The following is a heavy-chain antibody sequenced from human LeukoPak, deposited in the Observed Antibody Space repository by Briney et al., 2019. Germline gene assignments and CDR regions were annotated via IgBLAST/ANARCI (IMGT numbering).Heavy chain of an antibody. J-gene: IGHJ4*02. D-gene: IGHD6-19*01. CDR2: ISGSDGSA. V-gene: IGHV3-23*01. Sequence: GGSLRLSCAASGFTFSSYAMSWVRQAPGKGLEWVSAISGSDGSAYYADSVKGRFTISRDNSKNTLYLQMNSLRAEDTAVFYCAKDKGVAGTADYFDYWGQGTPVSLSS. CDR3: AKDKGVAGTADYFDY. CDR1: GFTFSSYA.